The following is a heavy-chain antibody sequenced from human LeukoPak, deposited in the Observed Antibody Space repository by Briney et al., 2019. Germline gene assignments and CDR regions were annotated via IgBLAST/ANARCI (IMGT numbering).Heavy chain of an antibody. D-gene: IGHD3-22*01. J-gene: IGHJ4*02. CDR1: GYTFTRYG. Sequence: ASVKVSCKASGYTFTRYGIRWVRQAPGQGLEWMGWINTYNGNTDYAQKLQGRVTMTTDTSPSTAYMELRSLRSDDTALYYCATNYYDSSGYYSIDYWGQGTLVTVSS. CDR3: ATNYYDSSGYYSIDY. CDR2: INTYNGNT. V-gene: IGHV1-18*01.